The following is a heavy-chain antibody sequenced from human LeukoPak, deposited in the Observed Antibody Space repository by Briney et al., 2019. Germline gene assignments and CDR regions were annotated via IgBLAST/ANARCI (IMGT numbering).Heavy chain of an antibody. CDR3: ARDLSRFGELLFAYYYYYYMDV. V-gene: IGHV4-34*01. CDR2: IYYSGST. J-gene: IGHJ6*03. CDR1: GGSFSGYY. Sequence: PSETLSLTCAVYGGSFSGYYWGWIRQPPGKGLEWIGSIYYSGSTYYNPSLKSRVTISVGTSKNQFSLKLSSVTAADTAVYYCARDLSRFGELLFAYYYYYYMDVWGKGTTVTVSS. D-gene: IGHD3-10*01.